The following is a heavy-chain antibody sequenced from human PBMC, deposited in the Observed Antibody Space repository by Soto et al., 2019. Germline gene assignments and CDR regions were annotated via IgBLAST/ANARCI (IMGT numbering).Heavy chain of an antibody. V-gene: IGHV4-61*01. CDR2: ISYTGDT. CDR1: VDSVNIDRDF. CDR3: ARIVVGATVDL. Sequence: PSATLYLTCSVSVDSVNIDRDFWTWIRQPPGKGLEWIAHISYTGDTNYNPSLKSRVTISVDTSRNQFSLTLTSVTAADTAVYFCARIVVGATVDLWGQGSLVNVSS. D-gene: IGHD1-26*01. J-gene: IGHJ5*02.